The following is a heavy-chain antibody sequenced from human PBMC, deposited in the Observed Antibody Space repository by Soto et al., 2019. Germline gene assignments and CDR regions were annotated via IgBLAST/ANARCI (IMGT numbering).Heavy chain of an antibody. CDR3: ARGQIQSDFDY. J-gene: IGHJ4*02. D-gene: IGHD3-3*01. Sequence: VKVSCKASGYTFTSCGLNWVRQAPGQGLEWMGWITAYNDNTNYAQKVQGRAILTIDTSTTTGYMELRSLRSDDTAVYYCARGQIQSDFDYWGQGTLVTVSS. V-gene: IGHV1-18*04. CDR2: ITAYNDNT. CDR1: GYTFTSCG.